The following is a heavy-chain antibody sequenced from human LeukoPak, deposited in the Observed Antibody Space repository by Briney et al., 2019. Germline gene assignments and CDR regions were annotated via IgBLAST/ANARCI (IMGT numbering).Heavy chain of an antibody. V-gene: IGHV3-74*01. CDR2: INTDGSR. Sequence: GGSLRLSCAASGFTFSTYWMHWVRQAPGKGLVWVSRINTDGSRTDSVEGRFTISRDNAKNTLYLQMNSLKTEDTATYYCSILHYYGSGGEGVYWGQGTLVTVSS. CDR1: GFTFSTYW. D-gene: IGHD3-10*01. J-gene: IGHJ4*02. CDR3: SILHYYGSGGEGVY.